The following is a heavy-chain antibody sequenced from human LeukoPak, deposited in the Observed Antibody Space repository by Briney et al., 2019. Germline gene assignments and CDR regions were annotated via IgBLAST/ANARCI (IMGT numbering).Heavy chain of an antibody. J-gene: IGHJ4*02. CDR3: ARDSGREPDNY. CDR1: GGTFSSDT. V-gene: IGHV1-69*04. CDR2: IIPILGIA. Sequence: SVKVSCKASGGTFSSDTISWVRQAPGQGLEWMGRIIPILGIANYAQKFQGRVTITADKSTSTAYMELSSLRSEDTAVYYCARDSGREPDNYWGQGTLVTVSS. D-gene: IGHD3-10*01.